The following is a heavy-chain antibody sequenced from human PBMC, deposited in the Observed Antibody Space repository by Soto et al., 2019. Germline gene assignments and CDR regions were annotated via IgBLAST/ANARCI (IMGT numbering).Heavy chain of an antibody. Sequence: SLRLSCAASGFTLSGSRIHWVRQASGKGLEWVGRIRSKADSYATAYAASVKGRFTISRDDSKNTAYLQMNSLKTEDTAVYYCTXQYCGGDCSRVDPWGQGTLVTVSS. CDR2: IRSKADSYAT. D-gene: IGHD2-21*02. CDR3: TXQYCGGDCSRVDP. J-gene: IGHJ5*02. CDR1: GFTLSGSR. V-gene: IGHV3-73*01.